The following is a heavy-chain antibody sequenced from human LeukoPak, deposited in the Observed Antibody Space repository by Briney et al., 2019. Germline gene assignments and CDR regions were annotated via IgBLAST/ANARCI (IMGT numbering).Heavy chain of an antibody. CDR1: GFTFSSYA. CDR2: ISGSGGST. Sequence: PGGSLRLSCAASGFTFSSYAMSWVRQAPGKGLEWVSAISGSGGSTYYADSVKGRFTISRDNSKNTLYLQMNSLRAEDTAVYYCVKFPFIVGATREPYWGQGTLVTVSS. J-gene: IGHJ4*02. V-gene: IGHV3-23*01. D-gene: IGHD1-26*01. CDR3: VKFPFIVGATREPY.